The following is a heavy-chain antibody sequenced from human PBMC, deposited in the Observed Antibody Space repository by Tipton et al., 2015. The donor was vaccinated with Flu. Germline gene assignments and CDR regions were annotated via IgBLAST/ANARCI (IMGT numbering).Heavy chain of an antibody. D-gene: IGHD4-11*01. V-gene: IGHV4-61*09. J-gene: IGHJ5*02. Sequence: GASISSGRYYWSWIRRPPGKGLEWIGNICPGSPYYNPSPRSRVTMSIDRSNVQFSLRLTSVTAADTAVYFCARRTFSNYVSEPKNWFDVWGQGTLVTVSS. CDR2: ICPGSP. CDR3: ARRTFSNYVSEPKNWFDV. CDR1: GASISSGRYY.